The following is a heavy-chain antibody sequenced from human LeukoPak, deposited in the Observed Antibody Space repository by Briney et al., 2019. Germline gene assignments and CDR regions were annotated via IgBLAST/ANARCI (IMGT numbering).Heavy chain of an antibody. Sequence: GGSLRLSCAASGFIFSGDDMNWVRQAPGTGLDWVSGITGGGDNTFYADSVKGRFTISRDNSKNTVHLQMNSRRAEDTAIYYCAIVSWSGYHSWCQGILVTVSS. CDR2: ITGGGDNT. D-gene: IGHD3-3*01. CDR3: AIVSWSGYHS. J-gene: IGHJ4*02. V-gene: IGHV3-23*01. CDR1: GFIFSGDD.